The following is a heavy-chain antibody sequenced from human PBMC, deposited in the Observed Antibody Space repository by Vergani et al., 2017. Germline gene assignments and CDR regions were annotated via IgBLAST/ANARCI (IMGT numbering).Heavy chain of an antibody. Sequence: QGQLAQSGAEVKKPGSSVKVSCKASGGTFSSNSISWVRQAPGPGLEWMGRIIPIFGTTSYAQKFQGRVTILADESTSTAYMELSSLRSEDTAVYYCARSSGYYAYYLDFWGQGTLVTVSS. CDR3: ARSSGYYAYYLDF. CDR2: IIPIFGTT. J-gene: IGHJ4*02. D-gene: IGHD3-22*01. V-gene: IGHV1-69*13. CDR1: GGTFSSNS.